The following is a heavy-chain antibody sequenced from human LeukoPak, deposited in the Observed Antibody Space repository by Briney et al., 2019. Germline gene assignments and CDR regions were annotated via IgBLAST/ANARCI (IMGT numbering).Heavy chain of an antibody. D-gene: IGHD5-24*01. Sequence: SETLSLTCTVSGDSISSSSYYWGWIRQPPGKGLEWIASIHYSGSTYYNPSLKSRVTISVDTSKNQFSLRLSTVTAADTAVYYCARGLVEMATRYFDLWGRGTLVTASS. CDR2: IHYSGST. CDR1: GDSISSSSYY. CDR3: ARGLVEMATRYFDL. V-gene: IGHV4-39*07. J-gene: IGHJ2*01.